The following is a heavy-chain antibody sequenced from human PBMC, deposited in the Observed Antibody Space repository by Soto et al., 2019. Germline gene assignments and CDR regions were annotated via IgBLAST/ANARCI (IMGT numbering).Heavy chain of an antibody. J-gene: IGHJ4*01. Sequence: PGVSLCLSSGGSVCIFSSYAMSLCRQAPGQKLEWVSAISGSGGSTYYAESVKGRFTISRDNSKNTLYLQMNSLRAEDTAVYYCAKDGIETVAPRRPISEHWGLG. D-gene: IGHD2-15*01. V-gene: IGHV3-23*01. CDR2: ISGSGGST. CDR1: VCIFSSYA. CDR3: AKDGIETVAPRRPISEH.